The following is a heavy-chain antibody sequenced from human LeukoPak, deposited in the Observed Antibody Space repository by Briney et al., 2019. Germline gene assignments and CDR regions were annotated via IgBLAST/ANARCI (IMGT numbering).Heavy chain of an antibody. CDR3: ARNGWYYDFWSGKVCDY. J-gene: IGHJ4*02. Sequence: PGGSLRLSCAASGFTFSSYAMSWVRQAPGKGLEWVSAISGSGGSTYYADSVKGRFTISRDNSKNTLYLQMNSLRAEDTAVYYCARNGWYYDFWSGKVCDYWGQGTLVTVSS. D-gene: IGHD3-3*01. CDR1: GFTFSSYA. V-gene: IGHV3-23*01. CDR2: ISGSGGST.